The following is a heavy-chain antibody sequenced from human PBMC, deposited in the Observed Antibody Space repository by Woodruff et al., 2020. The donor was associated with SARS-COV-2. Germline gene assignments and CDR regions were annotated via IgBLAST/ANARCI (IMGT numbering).Heavy chain of an antibody. CDR3: ARDGRAYAFWTGPRLTDYLYFYMDV. J-gene: IGHJ6*03. D-gene: IGHD3-3*01. CDR2: ISHDGNKR. V-gene: IGHV3-30*03. Sequence: APGKALQWVGVISHDGNKRLYSESVKGRFSISRDNSGNRLDLQMNSLRPDDTAIYYCARDGRAYAFWTGPRLTDYLYFYMDVW.